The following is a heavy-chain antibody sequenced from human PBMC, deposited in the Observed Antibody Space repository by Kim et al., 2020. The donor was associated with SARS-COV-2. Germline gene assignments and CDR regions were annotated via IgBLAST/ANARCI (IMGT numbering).Heavy chain of an antibody. D-gene: IGHD5-18*01. Sequence: FQGRVTITADESTSTAYMELSSLRSEDTAVYYCARGRIRGYSYGNWYFDLWGRGTLVTVSS. CDR3: ARGRIRGYSYGNWYFDL. V-gene: IGHV1-69*01. J-gene: IGHJ2*01.